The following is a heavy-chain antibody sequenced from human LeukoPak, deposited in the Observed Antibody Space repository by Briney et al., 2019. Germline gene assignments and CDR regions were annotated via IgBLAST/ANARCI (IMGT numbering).Heavy chain of an antibody. J-gene: IGHJ4*02. D-gene: IGHD1-26*01. V-gene: IGHV3-73*01. Sequence: GGTLRLSCAASGFTFSGSAMHWVRQASGKGLEWVGRIRSKANSYATAYAASVKGRFTISRDDSKNTAYLQMNSPKTEDTAVYYCTRLFVAGSLGVGLDYWGQGTLVTVSS. CDR2: IRSKANSYAT. CDR3: TRLFVAGSLGVGLDY. CDR1: GFTFSGSA.